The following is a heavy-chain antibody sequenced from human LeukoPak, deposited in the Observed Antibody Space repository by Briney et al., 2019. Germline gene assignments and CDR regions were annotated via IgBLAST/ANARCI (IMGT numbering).Heavy chain of an antibody. D-gene: IGHD1-26*01. CDR3: ARERAQSRGPTVYED. CDR2: IYHSGST. V-gene: IGHV4-38-2*02. J-gene: IGHJ4*02. Sequence: SETLSLTCTVSGYSISSGYYWGWIRQPPGKGLEWIGSIYHSGSTYYNPSLKSRVTISVDTSKNQFSLKLSSVTAADTAVYYCARERAQSRGPTVYEDWGQGTLVTVSS. CDR1: GYSISSGYY.